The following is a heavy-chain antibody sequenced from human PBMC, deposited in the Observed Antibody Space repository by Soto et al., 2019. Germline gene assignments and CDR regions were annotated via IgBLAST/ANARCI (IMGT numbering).Heavy chain of an antibody. J-gene: IGHJ4*02. CDR1: GFTFRSYW. Sequence: EVQLVESGGGLVQPGGSLRLSCAASGFTFRSYWMFWVRQAPGKGLVWVARIDRDGSSINYADSVKGRFTISRDNAKNTLYLQLNSLRAEDTAVYYFAREDNVSSWPPLDYWGQGTLVTVSS. D-gene: IGHD6-6*01. CDR3: AREDNVSSWPPLDY. V-gene: IGHV3-74*01. CDR2: IDRDGSSI.